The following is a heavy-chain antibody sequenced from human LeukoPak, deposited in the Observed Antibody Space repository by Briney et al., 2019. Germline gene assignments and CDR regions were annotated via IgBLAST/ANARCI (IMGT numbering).Heavy chain of an antibody. J-gene: IGHJ3*02. V-gene: IGHV4-34*01. Sequence: SETLSLTCAVYGGSFSGYYWSWIRQPPGKGLEWIGEINHSGSTNYNPSLESRATISVDRSKNQFSLRLSSVTAADTAVYYCARERTYRNADAFDIWGQGTMVTVSS. CDR1: GGSFSGYY. CDR2: INHSGST. CDR3: ARERTYRNADAFDI. D-gene: IGHD3-16*02.